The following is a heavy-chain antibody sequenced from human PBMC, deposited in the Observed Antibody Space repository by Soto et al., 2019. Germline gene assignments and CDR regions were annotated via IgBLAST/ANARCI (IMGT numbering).Heavy chain of an antibody. CDR3: ATAVPNDYIPHYYYMDV. CDR2: IYYSGGA. Sequence: PSETLSLTCTVSGASIRSYYWSWIRQPPGKGLEWIGYIYYSGGANYNPSLESRVTISVDTSKNQVSLKLTSVTAADTAVYYCATAVPNDYIPHYYYMDVWGKGTTVTVSS. J-gene: IGHJ6*03. D-gene: IGHD4-4*01. CDR1: GASIRSYY. V-gene: IGHV4-59*01.